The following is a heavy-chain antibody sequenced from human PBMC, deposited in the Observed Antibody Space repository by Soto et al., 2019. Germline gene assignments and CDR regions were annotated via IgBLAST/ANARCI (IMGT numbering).Heavy chain of an antibody. Sequence: GGSPRLSCAASGFTVNSNYMSWVRQAQGEGLEWVSVIYSGGNTYYADSVKDRFTISRDNSKNTLNLQMNSLRADDTAVYYCVKGGGANCGGNCIRAFEIWGQGTMVTVSS. CDR2: IYSGGNT. CDR1: GFTVNSNY. CDR3: VKGGGANCGGNCIRAFEI. V-gene: IGHV3-66*01. J-gene: IGHJ3*02. D-gene: IGHD2-21*02.